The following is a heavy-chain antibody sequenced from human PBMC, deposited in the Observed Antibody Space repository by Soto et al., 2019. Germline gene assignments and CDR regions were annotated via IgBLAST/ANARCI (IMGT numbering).Heavy chain of an antibody. V-gene: IGHV3-7*01. Sequence: EVQLVESGGGLVQPGGSLRLSCAASGFTFSSYWMSWVRQAPGKGLEWVANIKQDGSEKYYVDSVKGRFTISRDNAKNSLYLQMNSLRAEDTAVYYCARDDGEYDYIWGSYRLYYFDYWGQGTLVTVSS. CDR3: ARDDGEYDYIWGSYRLYYFDY. J-gene: IGHJ4*02. D-gene: IGHD3-16*02. CDR1: GFTFSSYW. CDR2: IKQDGSEK.